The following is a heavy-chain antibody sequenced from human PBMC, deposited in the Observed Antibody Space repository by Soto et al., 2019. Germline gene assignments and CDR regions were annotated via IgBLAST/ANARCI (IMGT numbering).Heavy chain of an antibody. J-gene: IGHJ6*02. CDR2: ISGSGGST. Sequence: GGSLRLSCAASGFTFSSYAMSWVRQAPGKGLEWVSAISGSGGSTYYADSVKGRFTISRDNSKNTLYLQMNSLRAEDTAVYYWAKGGAAAGTIDYYYYYGMDVWGQGTTVTVSS. V-gene: IGHV3-23*01. D-gene: IGHD6-13*01. CDR1: GFTFSSYA. CDR3: AKGGAAAGTIDYYYYYGMDV.